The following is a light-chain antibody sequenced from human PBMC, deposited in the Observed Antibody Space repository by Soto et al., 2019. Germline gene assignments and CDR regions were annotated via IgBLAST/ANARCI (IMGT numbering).Light chain of an antibody. CDR3: QQYGGSPLFT. CDR2: GAS. CDR1: QGVTPAY. Sequence: EIVMTQSPGTLSLSPGERATLSCRASQGVTPAYLSWYQHKPGQAPRLIISGASTRATGIPDRFSGSGSGTDFTLTISRLEPEDFAVYSCQQYGGSPLFTFGPGTRVDLK. J-gene: IGKJ3*01. V-gene: IGKV3-20*01.